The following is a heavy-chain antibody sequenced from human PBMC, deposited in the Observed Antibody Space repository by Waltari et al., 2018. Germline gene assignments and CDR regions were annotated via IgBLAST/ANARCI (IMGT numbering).Heavy chain of an antibody. CDR1: GYSISSGYY. J-gene: IGHJ4*02. V-gene: IGHV4-38-2*02. CDR2: LYHSGST. D-gene: IGHD3-16*01. CDR3: AREDFYDGEGYFDY. Sequence: QVQLQESGPGLVKPSETLSLTCAVSGYSISSGYYWGWIRRPPGKGPEWIGSLYHSGSTSYNPSLKSRLSMSVDTSKSQFFLELSSVTAADTAVYYCAREDFYDGEGYFDYWGQGTLVTVSS.